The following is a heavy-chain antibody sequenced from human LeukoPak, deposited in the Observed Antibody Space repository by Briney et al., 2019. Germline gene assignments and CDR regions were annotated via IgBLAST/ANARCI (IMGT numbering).Heavy chain of an antibody. V-gene: IGHV4-59*01. D-gene: IGHD2-2*01. CDR2: IYYSGST. CDR3: ARSSIVVVPAALGGYYFDY. J-gene: IGHJ4*02. CDR1: GGSISSYY. Sequence: RPSETLSLTCTVSGGSISSYYWSWIRQPPGKGLEWIGYIYYSGSTNYNPSLKSRVTISVDTSKNQFSLKLSSVTAADTAVYYCARSSIVVVPAALGGYYFDYWGQGTLVTVSS.